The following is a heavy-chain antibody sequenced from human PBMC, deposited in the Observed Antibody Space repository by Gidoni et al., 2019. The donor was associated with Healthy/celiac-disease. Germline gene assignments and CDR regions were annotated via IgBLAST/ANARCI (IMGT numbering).Heavy chain of an antibody. CDR2: IYYSGST. Sequence: QLQLQESGPGLVQPSETPSPTCTVSGGSISSSSYYWGWIRQPPGKGLEWIGRIYYSGSTYYNPSLKSRVIISVDTSKNQLSQKLSTGTAADTAVDYCAGHNGPRGATHPWGQGTLVTVSS. D-gene: IGHD1-26*01. CDR1: GGSISSSSYY. CDR3: AGHNGPRGATHP. V-gene: IGHV4-39*01. J-gene: IGHJ5*02.